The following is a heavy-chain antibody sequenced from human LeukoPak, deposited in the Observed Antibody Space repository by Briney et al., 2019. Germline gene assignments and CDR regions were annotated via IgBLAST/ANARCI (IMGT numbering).Heavy chain of an antibody. CDR3: ARDGDFFYGMDV. Sequence: SVKVSCKASGGTFSSYAISWVRQAPGQGLEWMGGIIPIFGTANYAQKFQGRVTITADESTSTAYMELSGLRSEDTAVYYCARDGDFFYGMDVWGQGTTVTVSS. D-gene: IGHD3-3*01. J-gene: IGHJ6*02. CDR2: IIPIFGTA. V-gene: IGHV1-69*13. CDR1: GGTFSSYA.